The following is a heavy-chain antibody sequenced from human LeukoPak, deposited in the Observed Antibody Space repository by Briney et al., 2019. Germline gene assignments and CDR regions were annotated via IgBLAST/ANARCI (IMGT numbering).Heavy chain of an antibody. V-gene: IGHV4-4*02. CDR1: GGSITSSNW. CDR3: AREKIKRRDGYNNDYYYYGMDV. J-gene: IGHJ6*02. D-gene: IGHD5-24*01. Sequence: PSETLSLTCSVSGGSITSSNWWSWVRQPPGKGLEWIGSIYYSGSTYYNPSLKSRVTISVDTSKNQFSLKLSSVTAADTAVYYCAREKIKRRDGYNNDYYYYGMDVWGQGTTVTVSS. CDR2: IYYSGST.